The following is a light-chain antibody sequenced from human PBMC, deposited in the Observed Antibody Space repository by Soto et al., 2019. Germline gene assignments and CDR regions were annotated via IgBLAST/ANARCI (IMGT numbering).Light chain of an antibody. V-gene: IGLV2-8*01. CDR2: EVT. J-gene: IGLJ1*01. CDR1: SSDIGKYNY. CDR3: YSYAGRNNPV. Sequence: QSALAQPPSASGSPGQSVTIYCTGTSSDIGKYNYVSWYQQHPGKAPKLLIYEVTKRPSGVPDRLSDSKSDNTDSLAVSGLQAEYEADYDCYSYAGRNNPVFGRGTKLTVL.